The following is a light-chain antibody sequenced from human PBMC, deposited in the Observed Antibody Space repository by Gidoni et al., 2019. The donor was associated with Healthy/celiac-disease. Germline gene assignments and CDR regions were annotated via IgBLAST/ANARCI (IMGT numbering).Light chain of an antibody. CDR3: SSYTSSSTPLV. CDR1: SSDVGGYNY. CDR2: DVS. Sequence: SALTQPASVSGSPGQSITISCTGTSSDVGGYNYVSWYQQHPGKAPKLMIDDVSNRPSGVSNRFSGSKSGNTASLTISGLQAEDEADYYCSSYTSSSTPLVFGGGTKLTVL. J-gene: IGLJ3*02. V-gene: IGLV2-14*03.